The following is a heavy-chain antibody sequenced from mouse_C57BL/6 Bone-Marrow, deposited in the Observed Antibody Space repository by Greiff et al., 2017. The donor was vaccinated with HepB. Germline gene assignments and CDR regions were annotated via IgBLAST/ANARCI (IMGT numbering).Heavy chain of an antibody. CDR2: INSDGGST. CDR3: ARPFLTSAWFAY. J-gene: IGHJ3*01. V-gene: IGHV5-2*01. Sequence: EVMLVESGGGLVQPGESLKLSCESNEYEFPSHDMSWVRKTPEKRLELVAAINSDGGSTYYPDTMERRFIISRDNTKKTLYLQMSSLRSEDTALYFCARPFLTSAWFAYWGQGTLVTVSA. CDR1: EYEFPSHD. D-gene: IGHD1-1*01.